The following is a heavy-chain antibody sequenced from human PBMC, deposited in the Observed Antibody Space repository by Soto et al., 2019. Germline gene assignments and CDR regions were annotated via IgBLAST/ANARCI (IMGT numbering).Heavy chain of an antibody. V-gene: IGHV4-59*01. D-gene: IGHD6-19*01. CDR1: GGSISSYY. CDR3: ARVTYSSGWGAGGYYYYYGMDV. Sequence: SETLSLTCTVSGGSISSYYWSWIRQPPGKGLEWIGYIYYSGSTNYNPSLKSRVTISVDASKNQFSLKLSSVTAADTAVYYCARVTYSSGWGAGGYYYYYGMDVWGQGTTVTSP. J-gene: IGHJ6*02. CDR2: IYYSGST.